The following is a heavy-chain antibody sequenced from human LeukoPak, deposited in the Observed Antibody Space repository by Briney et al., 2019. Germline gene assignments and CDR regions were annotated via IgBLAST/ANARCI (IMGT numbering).Heavy chain of an antibody. CDR2: IKQDGSEQ. CDR3: ARGGRYYYGSGSYYKIFWGVSGFDY. D-gene: IGHD3-10*01. Sequence: GGSLRLSCAASGFSFSSYWMNWVRQAPGKGLEWVANIKQDGSEQYYVDSVKGRFTISRDNAKNSLYLQMNSLRSDDTAVYYCARGGRYYYGSGSYYKIFWGVSGFDYWGQGTLVTVSS. V-gene: IGHV3-7*03. CDR1: GFSFSSYW. J-gene: IGHJ4*02.